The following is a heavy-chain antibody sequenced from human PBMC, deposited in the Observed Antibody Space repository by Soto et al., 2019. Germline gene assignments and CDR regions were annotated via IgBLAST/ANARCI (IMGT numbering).Heavy chain of an antibody. Sequence: QVQLVESGGDVVQPVRSLRLSCAASGFTFSFYAMHWVRQAPGKGLEWVAVISYNGRNKHYVDSVKGRFTISRYNSQDTLYLQMDSLRPDDTAVYYCARQAKIGDRSQFYFDSWGQGTLVTVSS. CDR1: GFTFSFYA. V-gene: IGHV3-30*04. J-gene: IGHJ4*02. CDR2: ISYNGRNK. CDR3: ARQAKIGDRSQFYFDS. D-gene: IGHD3-16*01.